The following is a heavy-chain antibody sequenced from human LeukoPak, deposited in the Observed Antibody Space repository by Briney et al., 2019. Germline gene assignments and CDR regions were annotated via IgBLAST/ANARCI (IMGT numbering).Heavy chain of an antibody. V-gene: IGHV3-21*01. J-gene: IGHJ3*02. Sequence: GGSLRLSCAASGFTFSSYSMNWVRQAPGKGLEWVSSISSSSSYIYYADSVKGRFTISRDNAKNSLYLQMNSLRAEDTAVYYCAGGIIAAAGSDAFDIWGQGTMVTVSS. CDR2: ISSSSSYI. CDR3: AGGIIAAAGSDAFDI. D-gene: IGHD6-13*01. CDR1: GFTFSSYS.